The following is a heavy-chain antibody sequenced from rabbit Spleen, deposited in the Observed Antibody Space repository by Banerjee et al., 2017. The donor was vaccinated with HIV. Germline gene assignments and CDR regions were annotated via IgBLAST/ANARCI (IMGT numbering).Heavy chain of an antibody. CDR1: GFPFSNKAV. J-gene: IGHJ4*01. Sequence: QEQLEESGGGLVKPGGTLTLTCKASGFPFSNKAVMCWVRQAPGKGLEWIGTIFAGSTGTTDYASWARGRFTVSKTSSTTVTLQMTSLSAADTATYFCTRDFDFWGPGTLVTVS. CDR3: TRDFDF. V-gene: IGHV1S45*01. CDR2: IFAGSTGTT.